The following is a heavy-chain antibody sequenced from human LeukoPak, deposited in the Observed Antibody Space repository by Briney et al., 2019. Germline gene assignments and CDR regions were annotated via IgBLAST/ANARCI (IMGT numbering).Heavy chain of an antibody. Sequence: SETLSLTCAVYGVSFSGYYWSWIRQPPGKGLEWIGEINHSGSTNYNPSLKSRVTISVDTSKDQFSLKLSSVTAADTAVYYCARGGPKVVVAASRGYYFDYWGQGTLVTVSS. CDR1: GVSFSGYY. D-gene: IGHD2-15*01. J-gene: IGHJ4*02. CDR3: ARGGPKVVVAASRGYYFDY. V-gene: IGHV4-34*01. CDR2: INHSGST.